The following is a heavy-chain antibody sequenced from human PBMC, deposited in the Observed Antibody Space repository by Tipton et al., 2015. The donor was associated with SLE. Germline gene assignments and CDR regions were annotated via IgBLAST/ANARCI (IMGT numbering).Heavy chain of an antibody. Sequence: TLSLTCAVYGGSFSGYYWSWIRQPPGKGLEWIGEINHSGSTNYNPSLKSRVTISVDTSKNQFSLKLSSVTAADTAVYYCAGGIYYASGSPEGNWFDPWGQGTLVTVSS. D-gene: IGHD3-10*01. CDR1: GGSFSGYY. J-gene: IGHJ5*02. V-gene: IGHV4-34*01. CDR3: AGGIYYASGSPEGNWFDP. CDR2: INHSGST.